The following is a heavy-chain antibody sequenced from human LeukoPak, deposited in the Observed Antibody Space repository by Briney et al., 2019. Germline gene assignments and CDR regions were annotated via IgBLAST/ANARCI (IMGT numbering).Heavy chain of an antibody. V-gene: IGHV4-4*02. CDR1: GGSISSSNW. CDR3: ARVVVVVPAAKQIDY. Sequence: SETLSLTCAVSGGSISSSNWWSWVRQPPGKGLEWLGEIYHSGSTNYNPSLKSRVTISVDKSKNQFSLKLSSVTAADTAVYYCARVVVVVPAAKQIDYWGQGTLVIVSS. J-gene: IGHJ4*02. D-gene: IGHD2-2*01. CDR2: IYHSGST.